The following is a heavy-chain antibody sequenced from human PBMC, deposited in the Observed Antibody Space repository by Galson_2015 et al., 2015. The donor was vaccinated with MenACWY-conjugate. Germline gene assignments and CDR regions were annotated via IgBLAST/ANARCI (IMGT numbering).Heavy chain of an antibody. J-gene: IGHJ6*02. CDR1: GYNFLPFW. CDR3: ARHPPGGRGMDV. V-gene: IGHV5-51*01. D-gene: IGHD1-26*01. Sequence: QSGAAVTKPGQSLKISCMASGYNFLPFWIGCVPQIPRNGLERLGLLSPIDSKTRYSPAFEGQVTSSADKSISTAYLQWNSLQASDTAMYYYARHPPGGRGMDVWGQGTTVTVSS. CDR2: LSPIDSKT.